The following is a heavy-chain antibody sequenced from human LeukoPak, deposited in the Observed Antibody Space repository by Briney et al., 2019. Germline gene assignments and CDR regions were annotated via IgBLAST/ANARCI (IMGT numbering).Heavy chain of an antibody. D-gene: IGHD3-10*01. V-gene: IGHV3-48*02. CDR1: GFTVSNYN. J-gene: IGHJ3*02. Sequence: GGSLSLFCAASGFTVSNYNMNWVRQAPGKGLEWVSYISSSSSTIYYADSVKGRFTISRDNAKDSLYLQVNSLRDEDTAVYYCARDLWYYYGSDIDAFDSWGQARMDTVSA. CDR3: ARDLWYYYGSDIDAFDS. CDR2: ISSSSSTI.